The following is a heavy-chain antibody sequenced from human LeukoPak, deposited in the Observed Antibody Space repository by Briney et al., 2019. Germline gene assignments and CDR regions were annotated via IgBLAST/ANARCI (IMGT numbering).Heavy chain of an antibody. V-gene: IGHV1-46*01. Sequence: ASVKVSCKASGYTFTSYYMHWVRQAPGQGLEWMGIINPSGGSTGYAQKFHGRVTMTRDTSTSTVYMELSSLRSEDTAVYYCARVGGLYCGGDCYRFDYWGQGTLVTVSS. CDR2: INPSGGST. CDR1: GYTFTSYY. D-gene: IGHD2-21*02. CDR3: ARVGGLYCGGDCYRFDY. J-gene: IGHJ4*02.